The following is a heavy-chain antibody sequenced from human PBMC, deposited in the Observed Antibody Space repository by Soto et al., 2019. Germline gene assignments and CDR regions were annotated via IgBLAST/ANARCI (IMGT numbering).Heavy chain of an antibody. Sequence: GGSLRLSCAASGFTFSSYIINWVRQAPGRGLEWVSSISTSSSYKYYADSVKGRFTISRDNAKNSLYLQMNSLRAEDTAVYYCARDPSPYDFWSGSKRPYGLDVWGQGTTVTVS. D-gene: IGHD3-3*01. CDR2: ISTSSSYK. V-gene: IGHV3-21*01. CDR3: ARDPSPYDFWSGSKRPYGLDV. CDR1: GFTFSSYI. J-gene: IGHJ6*02.